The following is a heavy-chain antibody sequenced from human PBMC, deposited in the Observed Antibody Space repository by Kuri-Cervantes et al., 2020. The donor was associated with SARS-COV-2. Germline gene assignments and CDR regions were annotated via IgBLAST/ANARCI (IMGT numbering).Heavy chain of an antibody. V-gene: IGHV1-8*03. Sequence: ASVKVSCKASGYTFTSYDINWVRQATGQGLEWMGWMNPNSGNTGYAQKFQGRVTITRNTSISTAYMELSSLRSEDTAVYYRASCTSCYFGDYRVTFDYWGQGTLVTVSS. CDR1: GYTFTSYD. D-gene: IGHD2-2*01. CDR3: ASCTSCYFGDYRVTFDY. J-gene: IGHJ4*02. CDR2: MNPNSGNT.